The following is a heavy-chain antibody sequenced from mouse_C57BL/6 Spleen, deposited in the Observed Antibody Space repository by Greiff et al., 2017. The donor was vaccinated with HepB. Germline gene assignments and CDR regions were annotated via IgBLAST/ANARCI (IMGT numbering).Heavy chain of an antibody. V-gene: IGHV1-69*01. D-gene: IGHD2-4*01. CDR2: IDPSDSYT. J-gene: IGHJ4*01. CDR3: ARSGSYYEYGTAMDY. Sequence: VKQSCKASGYTFTSYWMHWVKQRPGQGLEWIGEIDPSDSYTNYNQKFKGKSTLTVDKSSSTAYMQLSRLTSDDSAVYYCARSGSYYEYGTAMDYWGQGTSVTVSS. CDR1: GYTFTSYW.